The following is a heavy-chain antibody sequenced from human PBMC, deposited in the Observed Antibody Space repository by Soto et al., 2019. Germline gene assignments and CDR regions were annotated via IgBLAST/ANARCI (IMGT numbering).Heavy chain of an antibody. Sequence: GGSLRLSCASSGFTFSNYAMSWVRRAPGKALEWVSSINIVGGNTNYADSVRGQFTMSRDDSKNTVFLQMNSLRAEDTAIYYCTKNYYFDSWGQGTLVTVSS. J-gene: IGHJ4*02. CDR3: TKNYYFDS. CDR2: INIVGGNT. CDR1: GFTFSNYA. V-gene: IGHV3-23*01.